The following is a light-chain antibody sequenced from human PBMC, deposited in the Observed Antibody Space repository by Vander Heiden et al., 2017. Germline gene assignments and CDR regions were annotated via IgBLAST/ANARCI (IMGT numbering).Light chain of an antibody. J-gene: IGLJ2*01. CDR2: ENN. CDR3: GTWDSSLSAVV. Sequence: QSVLTQPPSVSAAPGQRVTISCSGSSSNIGNNYVSWYQHLPGTAPKLLIYENNKRPSGIPDRFSGSKSGTSATLGITGLQTGVEADYYCGTWDSSLSAVVFGGGTKLTVL. V-gene: IGLV1-51*02. CDR1: SSNIGNNY.